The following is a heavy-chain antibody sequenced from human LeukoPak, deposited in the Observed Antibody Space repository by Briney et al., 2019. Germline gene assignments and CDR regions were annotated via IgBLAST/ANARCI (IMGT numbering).Heavy chain of an antibody. Sequence: SQTLSLTCAISGDSFSSNSAAWTWLRQSPSRGLEWLGRTYYRSKWYNDYAVSVKSRITINPDTSKNQFSLQLNSVTPEDTAVYYCARSARGIAAAGDYWGQGTLVTVSS. CDR3: ARSARGIAAAGDY. V-gene: IGHV6-1*01. D-gene: IGHD6-13*01. CDR2: TYYRSKWYN. CDR1: GDSFSSNSAA. J-gene: IGHJ4*02.